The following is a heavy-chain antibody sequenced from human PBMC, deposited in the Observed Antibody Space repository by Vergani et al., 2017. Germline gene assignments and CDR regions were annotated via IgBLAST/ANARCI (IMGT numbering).Heavy chain of an antibody. V-gene: IGHV1-69-2*01. Sequence: EVQLVQSGAEVMKPGATMKISCKVSGYTFTDHYMHWVKQAPGKGLEWMGLVDPEDGETIYAEKFKGRVTIAADTYTDTAHLELSSLRSEDTAVYYCATPQTVTTGGMEVWGQGTTVIVSS. D-gene: IGHD4-17*01. CDR1: GYTFTDHY. CDR2: VDPEDGET. J-gene: IGHJ6*02. CDR3: ATPQTVTTGGMEV.